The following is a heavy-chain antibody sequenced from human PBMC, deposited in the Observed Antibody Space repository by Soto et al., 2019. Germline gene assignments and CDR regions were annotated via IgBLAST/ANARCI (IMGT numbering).Heavy chain of an antibody. CDR2: IHHSGST. V-gene: IGHV4-4*02. CDR1: GDSITNSHW. J-gene: IGHJ4*02. D-gene: IGHD6-25*01. Sequence: QVLLQESGPGLVKPSGTLSLTCAVSGDSITNSHWWSWVRQPPGKGLEWIGEIHHSGSTKYNPSLESRLIIPVDRAKNTFFRRLTSVTAADTAVYFCARGETQQQRDYWGQGTLVTVSS. CDR3: ARGETQQQRDY.